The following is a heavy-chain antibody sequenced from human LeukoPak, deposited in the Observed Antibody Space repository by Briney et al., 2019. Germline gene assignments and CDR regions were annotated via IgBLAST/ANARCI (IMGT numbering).Heavy chain of an antibody. CDR1: GFTFSNYG. Sequence: GGSLRLSCAASGFTFSNYGMNWVRQAPGRGLEWVSFTDTSGRYVYYGDSVKGRFTISRDNAKNLLFLQMNGLRAEDTALYYCARGRSITLLRGVAMSDGFDIWGQGAMVAVSS. CDR2: TDTSGRYV. D-gene: IGHD3-10*01. V-gene: IGHV3-21*06. CDR3: ARGRSITLLRGVAMSDGFDI. J-gene: IGHJ3*02.